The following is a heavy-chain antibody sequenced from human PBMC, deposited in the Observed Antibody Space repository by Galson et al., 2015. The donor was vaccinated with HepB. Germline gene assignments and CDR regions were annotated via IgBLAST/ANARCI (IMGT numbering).Heavy chain of an antibody. J-gene: IGHJ4*02. CDR1: GFTFSSYA. CDR3: AKDLGVAGKWQQLVRSFDY. D-gene: IGHD6-13*01. CDR2: ISGSGGST. V-gene: IGHV3-23*01. Sequence: SLRLSCAASGFTFSSYAMSWVRQAPGKGLEWVSAISGSGGSTYYADSVKGRFTISRDNSKNTLYLQMNSLRAEDTAVYYCAKDLGVAGKWQQLVRSFDYWGQGTLVTVSS.